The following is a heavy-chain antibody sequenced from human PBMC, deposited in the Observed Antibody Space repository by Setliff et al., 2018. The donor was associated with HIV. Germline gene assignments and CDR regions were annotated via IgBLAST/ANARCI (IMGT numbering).Heavy chain of an antibody. CDR2: IIPILGVA. Sequence: SVKVSCKASGYSFTSYGINWVRQAPGQGLEWMGWIIPILGVANYAQKFQGRLTITADKTTNTAYMELSSLKSDDTAVYYCARGPEEGDCSGGSCYGNFDPWGQGTLVTVSS. V-gene: IGHV1-69*10. CDR3: ARGPEEGDCSGGSCYGNFDP. D-gene: IGHD2-15*01. J-gene: IGHJ5*02. CDR1: GYSFTSYG.